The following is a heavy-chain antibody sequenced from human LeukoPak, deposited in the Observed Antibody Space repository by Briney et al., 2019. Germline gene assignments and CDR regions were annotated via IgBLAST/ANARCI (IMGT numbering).Heavy chain of an antibody. Sequence: GGSLRLSCAASGFTFSSYAMSWVRQAPGKGLEWVSGISGSGGSTYYADSVKGRFTIPRDNSKNTLYLQMNSLRAEDTAVYYCAKDTVTYCSSTSCHLYWYFDLWGRGTLVTVSS. D-gene: IGHD2-2*01. J-gene: IGHJ2*01. CDR3: AKDTVTYCSSTSCHLYWYFDL. V-gene: IGHV3-23*01. CDR1: GFTFSSYA. CDR2: ISGSGGST.